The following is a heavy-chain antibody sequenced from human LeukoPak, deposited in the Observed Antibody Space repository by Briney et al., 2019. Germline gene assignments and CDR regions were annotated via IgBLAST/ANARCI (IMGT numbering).Heavy chain of an antibody. Sequence: PSETLSLTCTVSGGSISSSSYYWGWIRQPPGKGMEWIAIIYYIRTTYYNPSLKSRVTISVYTSKNQFSLKLSSVPAADTAVYYCARHVYGDSTPYYFDYWGQGTLVTVSS. D-gene: IGHD3-10*01. CDR1: GGSISSSSYY. CDR2: IYYIRTT. CDR3: ARHVYGDSTPYYFDY. J-gene: IGHJ4*02. V-gene: IGHV4-39*01.